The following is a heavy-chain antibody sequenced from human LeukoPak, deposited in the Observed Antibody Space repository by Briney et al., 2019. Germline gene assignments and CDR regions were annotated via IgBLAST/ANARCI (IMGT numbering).Heavy chain of an antibody. Sequence: GGSLRLSCAASGFTFREYAVRWVRQAPGKGLEYVSAISGNGGTTYYANSVKGRFTISRDNSKNTQSLQMGSLRAEDMGAYVYYCSWIPGIGSRLPSYRWGQGTLVTVSS. D-gene: IGHD5-18*01. CDR2: ISGNGGTT. CDR1: GFTFREYA. CDR3: YCSWIPGIGSRLPSYR. J-gene: IGHJ5*02. V-gene: IGHV3-64*01.